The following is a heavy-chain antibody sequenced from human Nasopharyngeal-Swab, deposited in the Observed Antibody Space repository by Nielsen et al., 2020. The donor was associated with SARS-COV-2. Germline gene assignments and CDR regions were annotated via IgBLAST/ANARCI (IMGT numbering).Heavy chain of an antibody. CDR1: GFTFSNYA. J-gene: IGHJ4*02. V-gene: IGHV3-23*01. CDR3: ARDLLSTGPFDY. D-gene: IGHD4-17*01. CDR2: ISGSGAGR. Sequence: ESLKISCAASGFTFSNYAVSWVRQAPGKGLEWVSGISGSGAGRNYADSVKGRFTISRDNSKNTLYLQMNSLRAEDTAVYYCARDLLSTGPFDYWGQGTLVTVSS.